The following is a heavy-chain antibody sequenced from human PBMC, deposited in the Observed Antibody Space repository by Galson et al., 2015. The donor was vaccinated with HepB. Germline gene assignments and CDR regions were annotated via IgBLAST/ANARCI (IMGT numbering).Heavy chain of an antibody. J-gene: IGHJ4*02. Sequence: SLRLSCAASGFTFSSYGMHWVRQAPGKGLEWVAVIWYDGSNKYYADSVKGRFTISRDNSKNTLYLQMNSLRAEDTAVYYCARGGTTGTGDYWGQRTLVTVSS. CDR2: IWYDGSNK. CDR3: ARGGTTGTGDY. V-gene: IGHV3-33*01. D-gene: IGHD2-8*02. CDR1: GFTFSSYG.